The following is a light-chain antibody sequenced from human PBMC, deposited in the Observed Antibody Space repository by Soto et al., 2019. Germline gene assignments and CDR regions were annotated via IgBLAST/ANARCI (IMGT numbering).Light chain of an antibody. J-gene: IGKJ5*01. V-gene: IGKV1-39*01. CDR2: ASS. CDR1: QSISIY. Sequence: IHMTQSPSSLSASVWDRVTITCRTSQSISIYLNWYQQIPGKAPKLLIYASSNLHTGVPSRFSGSASGTDFTLTISSLQPEDFATYYCQQASSFPLTFGQGARLEIK. CDR3: QQASSFPLT.